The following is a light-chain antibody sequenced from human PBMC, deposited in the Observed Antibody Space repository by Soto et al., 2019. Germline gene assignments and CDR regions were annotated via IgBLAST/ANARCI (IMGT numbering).Light chain of an antibody. CDR3: SSYTNSSPYV. V-gene: IGLV2-14*01. CDR2: DVS. Sequence: QSVLTQPASVSGSPGQSITISCTGTSSDVGGYDYVSWYQQHPGKAPKLMIYDVSNRPSGVSNRFSGSKSGNTASLTISGLQAEDEADYYCSSYTNSSPYVFGTGTRSPS. J-gene: IGLJ1*01. CDR1: SSDVGGYDY.